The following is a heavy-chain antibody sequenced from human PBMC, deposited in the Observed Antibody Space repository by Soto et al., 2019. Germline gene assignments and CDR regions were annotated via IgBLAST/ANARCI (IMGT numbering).Heavy chain of an antibody. Sequence: SVKATCTESGYTITSYYMHWVRQEPGQGLEWMGIINPSGGSTSYAQKFQGRVTMTRDTSTSTVYMELSSLRSEDTAVYYCSRDRYYDSSGYLFDYWGQGTLVTVSS. CDR3: SRDRYYDSSGYLFDY. CDR2: INPSGGST. D-gene: IGHD3-22*01. CDR1: GYTITSYY. J-gene: IGHJ4*02. V-gene: IGHV1-46*01.